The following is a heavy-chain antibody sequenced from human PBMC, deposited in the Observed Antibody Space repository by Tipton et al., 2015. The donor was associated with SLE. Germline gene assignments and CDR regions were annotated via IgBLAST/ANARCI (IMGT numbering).Heavy chain of an antibody. CDR1: GGSISSGAYY. CDR2: IYYSGNT. V-gene: IGHV4-31*03. CDR3: ARDPGRYDFGPFGMDV. J-gene: IGHJ2*01. Sequence: TLSLTCTVSGGSISSGAYYWSWIRQHPGKGLEWIGYIYYSGNTYYNPSLKSRAFISVDTSNNQFSLKLISVTAPDTAVYYCARDPGRYDFGPFGMDVWGRGTLVTVSS. D-gene: IGHD3-3*01.